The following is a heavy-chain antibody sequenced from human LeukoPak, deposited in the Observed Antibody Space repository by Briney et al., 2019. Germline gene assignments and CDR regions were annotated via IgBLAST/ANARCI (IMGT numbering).Heavy chain of an antibody. CDR2: IYYSGST. V-gene: IGHV4-59*08. Sequence: SETLSLTCTVSGGSISSYYWGWIRQPPGKGLEWIGYIYYSGSTIHNPSLKSRVTISIDTSKNQFSLKLSSVTAADTAVYYCASLTYYYDSSGQRGRYYFDYWGQGTLVTVSS. CDR1: GGSISSYY. CDR3: ASLTYYYDSSGQRGRYYFDY. J-gene: IGHJ4*02. D-gene: IGHD3-22*01.